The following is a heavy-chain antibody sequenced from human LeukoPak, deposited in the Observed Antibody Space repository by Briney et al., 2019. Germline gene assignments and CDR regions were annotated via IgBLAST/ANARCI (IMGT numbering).Heavy chain of an antibody. J-gene: IGHJ4*02. D-gene: IGHD3-22*01. CDR2: IYYSGST. V-gene: IGHV4-39*01. CDR3: ASQYCDSSGYYYASFDY. CDR1: GGSISSSSYY. Sequence: KPSETLSLTCTVSGGSISSSSYYWGWIRQPPGKGLEWIGSIYYSGSTYYNPSLKSRITISVDTSKNQFSLKLSSVTAADTAVYYCASQYCDSSGYYYASFDYWGQGTLVTVSS.